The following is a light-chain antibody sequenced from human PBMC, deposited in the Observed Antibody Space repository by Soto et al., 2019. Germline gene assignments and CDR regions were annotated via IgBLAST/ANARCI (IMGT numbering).Light chain of an antibody. CDR3: QQYENLPT. CDR2: DAS. J-gene: IGKJ5*01. V-gene: IGKV1-33*01. Sequence: DIQMTQSPSSLSASVVDRVTITCQASQNINNYLNWYQQKPGRAPKLLIYDASNLEAGVPSRFRGSGSGTDFTLTISRLQPEDIATYYCQQYENLPTFGQGTRPEVK. CDR1: QNINNY.